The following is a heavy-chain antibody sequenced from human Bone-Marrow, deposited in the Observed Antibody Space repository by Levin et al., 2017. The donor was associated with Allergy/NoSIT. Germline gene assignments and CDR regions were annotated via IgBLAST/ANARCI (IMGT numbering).Heavy chain of an antibody. Sequence: PGGSLRLSCAASGFTFSSYGMHWVRQAPGKGLEWVAVIWYDGSNKYYADSVKGRFTISRDNSKNTLYLQMNSLRAEDTAVYYCATQREYSSSSLGEGYWFDPWGQGTLVTVSS. V-gene: IGHV3-33*01. CDR2: IWYDGSNK. CDR3: ATQREYSSSSLGEGYWFDP. CDR1: GFTFSSYG. J-gene: IGHJ5*02. D-gene: IGHD6-13*01.